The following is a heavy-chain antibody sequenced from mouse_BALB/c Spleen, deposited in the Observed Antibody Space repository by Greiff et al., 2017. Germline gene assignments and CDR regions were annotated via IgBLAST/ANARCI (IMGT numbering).Heavy chain of an antibody. D-gene: IGHD2-4*01. Sequence: EVKLVESGAELVKPGASVKLSCTASGFNIKDTYMHWVKQRPEQGLEWIGRIDPANGNTKYDPKFQGKATITADTSSNTAYLQLSSLTSEDTAVYYCARAVYDYDDGYFDYWGQGTTLTVAS. J-gene: IGHJ2*01. CDR1: GFNIKDTY. V-gene: IGHV14-3*02. CDR3: ARAVYDYDDGYFDY. CDR2: IDPANGNT.